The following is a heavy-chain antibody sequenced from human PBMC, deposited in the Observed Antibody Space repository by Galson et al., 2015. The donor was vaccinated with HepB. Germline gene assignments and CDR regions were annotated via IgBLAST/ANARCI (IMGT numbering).Heavy chain of an antibody. CDR2: ISAYNGNT. CDR3: ARVEQFFGGDGYGYFDY. V-gene: IGHV1-18*01. CDR1: GCTFTSYG. J-gene: IGHJ4*03. Sequence: SVKVSCKASGCTFTSYGISWVRQAPGQGLEWMGWISAYNGNTNYAQKLQGRVTMTTDTSTSTAYMELRSLRSDDTAVYYCARVEQFFGGDGYGYFDYWGQGTMVTVSS. D-gene: IGHD2-21*01.